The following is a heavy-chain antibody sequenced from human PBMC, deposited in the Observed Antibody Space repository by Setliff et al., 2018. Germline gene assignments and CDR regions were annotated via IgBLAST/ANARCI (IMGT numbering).Heavy chain of an antibody. CDR3: ARDRFYNSWSGTSITAPHDAFDI. CDR2: INQSGGLT. Sequence: ASVKVSCKASGYTLTNYYMHWVRQATGQGLEWMGIINQSGGLTRYAQKFQGKVTMTRDTSTSTVYMEVTSLRSEDTAVYFCARDRFYNSWSGTSITAPHDAFDIWGQGTMVTVSS. J-gene: IGHJ3*02. CDR1: GYTLTNYY. V-gene: IGHV1-46*03. D-gene: IGHD3-3*01.